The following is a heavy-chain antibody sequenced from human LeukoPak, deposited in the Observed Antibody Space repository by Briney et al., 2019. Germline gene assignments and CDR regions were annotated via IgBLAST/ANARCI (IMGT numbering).Heavy chain of an antibody. CDR2: INPNSGGT. V-gene: IGHV1-2*02. D-gene: IGHD2-15*01. CDR1: GYTFTGYY. CDR3: ARGYCSGGSCYHDI. J-gene: IGHJ3*02. Sequence: VASVKVSCKASGYTFTGYYMHWVRQAPGQGLEWMGWINPNSGGTNYAQKFQGRVTMTRDTSISTAYMELSRLRSDDTAVYYCARGYCSGGSCYHDIWGQGTMVTVSS.